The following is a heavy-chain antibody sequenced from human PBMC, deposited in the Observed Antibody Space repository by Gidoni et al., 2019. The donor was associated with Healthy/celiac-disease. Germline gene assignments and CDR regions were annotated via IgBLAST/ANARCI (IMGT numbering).Heavy chain of an antibody. J-gene: IGHJ3*02. D-gene: IGHD6-13*01. V-gene: IGHV1-2*04. CDR1: GYTFTGYY. Sequence: QVQLVQSGAEVKKPGASVKVSCKASGYTFTGYYMHWVRQAPGQGLEWRGWINPNSGGTNYAQKFQGWVTMTRDTSISTAYMELSRLRSDDTAVYYCARDLSSSWYHAFDIWGQGTMVTVSS. CDR2: INPNSGGT. CDR3: ARDLSSSWYHAFDI.